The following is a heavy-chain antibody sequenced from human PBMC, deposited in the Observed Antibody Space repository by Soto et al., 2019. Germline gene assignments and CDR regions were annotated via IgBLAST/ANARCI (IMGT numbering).Heavy chain of an antibody. D-gene: IGHD3-3*01. V-gene: IGHV3-30-3*01. CDR2: ISYDGSNK. Sequence: QVQLVESGGGVVQPGRSLRLSCAASGFTFSSYAMHWVRQAPGKGLEWVAVISYDGSNKYYADSVKGRFTISRDNSENTLYLQMNSLRAEDTAVYYCARDSPLPYYDFWSGYHQTEFDYWGQGTLVTVSS. CDR1: GFTFSSYA. J-gene: IGHJ4*02. CDR3: ARDSPLPYYDFWSGYHQTEFDY.